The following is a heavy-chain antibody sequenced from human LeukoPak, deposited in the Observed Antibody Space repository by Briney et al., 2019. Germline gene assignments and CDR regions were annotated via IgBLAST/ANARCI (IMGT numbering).Heavy chain of an antibody. J-gene: IGHJ3*02. CDR1: GYSFTTYW. CDR2: IYPSDSDT. CDR3: ARLRSVATRFNAFDM. V-gene: IGHV5-51*01. Sequence: GESLKISCKGSGYSFTTYWLGWVRQMPGKGLEWMGIIYPSDSDTRYGPSFQGQVIISADKSITTAYLQWSSLKASDTAMYYCARLRSVATRFNAFDMWGRGTMVTVSS. D-gene: IGHD2-15*01.